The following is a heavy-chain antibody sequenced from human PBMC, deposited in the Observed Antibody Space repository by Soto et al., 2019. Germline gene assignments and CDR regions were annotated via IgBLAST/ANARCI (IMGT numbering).Heavy chain of an antibody. CDR1: GYSFTNYW. CDR2: IYPGDSDT. Sequence: PGESLKISCKCPGYSFTNYWIGWVRQVPGKGLEWMGIIYPGDSDTRYSPSFQGQVTISADKSVSTAYLQWSSLNVSDTAMYYCTGRAGCGGDCFSNFDYWGQGTLVTVSS. V-gene: IGHV5-51*01. J-gene: IGHJ4*02. CDR3: TGRAGCGGDCFSNFDY. D-gene: IGHD2-21*02.